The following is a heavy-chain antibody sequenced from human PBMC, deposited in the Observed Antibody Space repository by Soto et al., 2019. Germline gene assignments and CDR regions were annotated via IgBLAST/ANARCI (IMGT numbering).Heavy chain of an antibody. Sequence: GGSLRLSCAASGFTFSNAWMSWVRQAPGKGLEWVGRIKSKTDGGTTDYAAPVKGRFTISRDDSKNTLYLQMNSLKTEDTAVHYCTTGGVVGATADAFDIWGQGTMVTVSS. D-gene: IGHD1-26*01. V-gene: IGHV3-15*01. CDR2: IKSKTDGGTT. J-gene: IGHJ3*02. CDR1: GFTFSNAW. CDR3: TTGGVVGATADAFDI.